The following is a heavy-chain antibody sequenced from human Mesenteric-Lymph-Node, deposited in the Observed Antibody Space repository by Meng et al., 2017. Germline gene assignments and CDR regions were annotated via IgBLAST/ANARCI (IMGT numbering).Heavy chain of an antibody. V-gene: IGHV4-30-2*01. CDR2: IYHGVNI. D-gene: IGHD3-10*01. J-gene: IGHJ5*02. Sequence: QVQLQDPGPGLVKPSQTLSPTCAVSGDSITSGDYSWTWIRQPPGKGLEWIGYIYHGVNIYYTPSLRSRVTISVDKSRNQFSLKLTSVSAADTAVYYCVRDTRRGGGWFDPWGQGTLVTVSS. CDR1: GDSITSGDYS. CDR3: VRDTRRGGGWFDP.